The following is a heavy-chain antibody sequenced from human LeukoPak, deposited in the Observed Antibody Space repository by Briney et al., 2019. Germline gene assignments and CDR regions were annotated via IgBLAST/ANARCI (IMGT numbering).Heavy chain of an antibody. D-gene: IGHD1-26*01. CDR2: IYPSDSGT. CDR1: GYSFTNYW. V-gene: IGHV5-51*01. Sequence: GESLKSSCKGSGYSFTNYWIGWVRQPPGKRLEWMGIIYPSDSGTRYSPSFQGQVTISPDQSISPAYLPWSSLKASDPAMYYCARPIVGATHYFDYWGQGNLVTVSS. J-gene: IGHJ4*02. CDR3: ARPIVGATHYFDY.